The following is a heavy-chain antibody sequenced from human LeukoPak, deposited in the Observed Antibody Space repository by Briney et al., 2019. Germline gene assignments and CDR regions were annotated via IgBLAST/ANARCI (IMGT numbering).Heavy chain of an antibody. CDR2: MNPNSGGT. J-gene: IGHJ4*02. CDR3: AINKGAKPLDY. CDR1: GYTFTDYY. Sequence: ASVKVSCKASGYTFTDYYIHWVRQAPGQGLEWMAWMNPNSGGTSYAQKFQGRVTMTRDTSISTGYMELSRLRFDDTAVYYCAINKGAKPLDYWGQGTLVTVSS. V-gene: IGHV1-2*02.